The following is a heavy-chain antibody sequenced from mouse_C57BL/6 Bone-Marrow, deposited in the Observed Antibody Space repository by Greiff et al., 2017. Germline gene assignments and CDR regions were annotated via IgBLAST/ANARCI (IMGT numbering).Heavy chain of an antibody. CDR2: ISNGGGST. CDR1: GFTFSDYY. V-gene: IGHV5-12*01. D-gene: IGHD2-2*01. J-gene: IGHJ1*03. Sequence: EVKVEESGGGLVQPGGSPKLSCAASGFTFSDYYMYWVRQTPEKRLEWVAYISNGGGSTYYPDTVKGRFTISRDNAKNTLYLQMSRLKSEDTAMYYCARQGLRSYWYFDVWGTGTTVTGAS. CDR3: ARQGLRSYWYFDV.